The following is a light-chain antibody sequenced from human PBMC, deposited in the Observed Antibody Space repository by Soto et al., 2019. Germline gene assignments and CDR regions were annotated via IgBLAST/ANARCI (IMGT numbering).Light chain of an antibody. CDR3: QQYGSSPPSWT. CDR2: GAS. V-gene: IGKV3-20*01. Sequence: EIVLTQSPGTLSLSPGERAALSCRASQSVSSYLAWYQQKPGQAPRLLIYGASSRATGIPARFSGSGSGTEFTLTISRLEPEDFAVYYCQQYGSSPPSWTFGQGTKVDIK. J-gene: IGKJ1*01. CDR1: QSVSSY.